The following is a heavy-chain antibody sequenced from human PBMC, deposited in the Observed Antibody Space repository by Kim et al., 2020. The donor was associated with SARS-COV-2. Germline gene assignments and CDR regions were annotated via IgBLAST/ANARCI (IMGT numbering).Heavy chain of an antibody. Sequence: SETLSLTCAVYGGSFSGYYWSWIRQPPGKGLEWIGEINHSGSTNYNPSLKSRVTISVDTSKNQFSLKLSSVTAADTAVYYCARQRRIMITFGGVYFDYWGQGTLVTVSS. D-gene: IGHD3-16*01. CDR2: INHSGST. CDR3: ARQRRIMITFGGVYFDY. J-gene: IGHJ4*02. V-gene: IGHV4-34*01. CDR1: GGSFSGYY.